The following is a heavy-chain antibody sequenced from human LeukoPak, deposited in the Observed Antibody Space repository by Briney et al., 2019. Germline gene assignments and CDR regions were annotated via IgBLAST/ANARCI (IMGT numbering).Heavy chain of an antibody. CDR3: ARVDGSPDX. Sequence: ASVKVSCKASGYTFTTLDINWVRQATGQGLEWMGWMNPNSGNTGYAQKFQGRVTITRDTSTSTAYMELSSLRSEDTAVYYCARVDGSPDXXXQGTLVTVSS. V-gene: IGHV1-8*03. CDR2: MNPNSGNT. J-gene: IGHJ4*02. CDR1: GYTFTTLD. D-gene: IGHD2-15*01.